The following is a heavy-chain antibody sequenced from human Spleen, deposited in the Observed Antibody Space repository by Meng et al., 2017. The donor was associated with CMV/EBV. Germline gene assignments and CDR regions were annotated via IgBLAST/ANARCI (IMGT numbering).Heavy chain of an antibody. D-gene: IGHD3-10*01. CDR2: ISHSGST. V-gene: IGHV4-34*01. J-gene: IGHJ6*02. CDR1: GGSLRGYY. CDR3: ACGSGITGDYYGMDV. Sequence: GSLRLSCGVYGGSLRGYYWSWIRQPPGKGLEWIGEISHSGSTNYNPSLKSRVTISVDMSKNQFSLKLSSVTAADTAVYYCACGSGITGDYYGMDVWGQGTTVTVSS.